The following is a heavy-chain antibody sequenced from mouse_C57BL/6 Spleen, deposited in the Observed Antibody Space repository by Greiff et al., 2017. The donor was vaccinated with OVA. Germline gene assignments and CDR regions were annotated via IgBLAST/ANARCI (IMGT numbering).Heavy chain of an antibody. CDR2: SRNKANDYTT. J-gene: IGHJ1*03. CDR1: GFTFSDFY. D-gene: IGHD1-1*01. Sequence: EVNVVESGGGLVQSGRSLRLSCATSGFTFSDFYMEWVRQAPGKGLEWIAASRNKANDYTTEYSASVKGRFIVSRDTSQSILYLQMNALRAEDTAIYDCARDYYGSSYDWYFDVWGTGTTVTVSS. V-gene: IGHV7-1*01. CDR3: ARDYYGSSYDWYFDV.